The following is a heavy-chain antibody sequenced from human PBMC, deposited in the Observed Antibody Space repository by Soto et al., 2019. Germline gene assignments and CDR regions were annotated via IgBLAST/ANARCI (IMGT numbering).Heavy chain of an antibody. J-gene: IGHJ4*02. CDR3: VRDLELPNY. V-gene: IGHV3-48*02. Sequence: TGGSLTLSCASSGCTFSSSVMGWVRQAPGKGLEWVSYISATGYTIYYAESVKGRFTISRDNAKNSLYLHMNNLRDEDTALYYCVRDLELPNYWGQGTLVTVSS. CDR2: ISATGYTI. CDR1: GCTFSSSV. D-gene: IGHD1-7*01.